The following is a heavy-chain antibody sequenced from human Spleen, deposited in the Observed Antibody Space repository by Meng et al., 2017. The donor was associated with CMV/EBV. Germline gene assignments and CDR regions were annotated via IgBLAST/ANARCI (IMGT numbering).Heavy chain of an antibody. V-gene: IGHV1-69*05. CDR1: GVPFRSYA. CDR3: ARAFAAAAGFDL. Sequence: STPSGVPFRSYAISWVRQAPGQGLEWLGGLIPIFGTANYAQEFQGRVTITTDESTSTAYMELSSLRSEDTAVYYCARAFAAAAGFDLWGQGTLVTVSS. J-gene: IGHJ5*02. D-gene: IGHD6-13*01. CDR2: LIPIFGTA.